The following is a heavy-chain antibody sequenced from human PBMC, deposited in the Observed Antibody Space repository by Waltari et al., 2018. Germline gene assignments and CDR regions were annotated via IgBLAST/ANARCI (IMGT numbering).Heavy chain of an antibody. Sequence: EVQLVETGGGLIQPGGSLRLSCAASGFTVSSNYMSWVRQAPGKGLEWVSVIDSGGSTYYADSVKGRFTISGDNSKNTLYLQMNSLRAEDTAVYYCARAIAKAFDIWGQGTMVTVSS. J-gene: IGHJ3*02. V-gene: IGHV3-53*02. CDR3: ARAIAKAFDI. CDR1: GFTVSSNY. CDR2: IDSGGST.